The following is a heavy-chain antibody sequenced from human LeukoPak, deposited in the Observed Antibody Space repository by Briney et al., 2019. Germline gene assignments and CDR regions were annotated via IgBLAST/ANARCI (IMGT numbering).Heavy chain of an antibody. J-gene: IGHJ5*02. CDR3: ARDAYYYDSSGYYPLEAASWFDP. Sequence: PGGSLRLSCAASGFTFSSYSMTWVRQAPGKGLEWVSSISSSSSYIYYADSVKGRFTISRDNAKNSLYLQMNSLRAEDTAVYYCARDAYYYDSSGYYPLEAASWFDPWGQGTLVTVSS. CDR2: ISSSSSYI. V-gene: IGHV3-21*01. CDR1: GFTFSSYS. D-gene: IGHD3-22*01.